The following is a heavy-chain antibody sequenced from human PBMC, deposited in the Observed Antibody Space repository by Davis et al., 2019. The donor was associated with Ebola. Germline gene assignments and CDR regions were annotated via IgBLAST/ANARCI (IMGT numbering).Heavy chain of an antibody. D-gene: IGHD3-16*01. Sequence: GESLKISCAASGFTFSHYVITWVRQAPGKGLEWVSMITNSGVTADYADSVKGRFTISRDNSKDTVFLQMNSQRAEDTAIYYCTRESLRGASDYWGQGTLVTVSS. J-gene: IGHJ4*02. CDR2: ITNSGVTA. CDR1: GFTFSHYV. V-gene: IGHV3-23*01. CDR3: TRESLRGASDY.